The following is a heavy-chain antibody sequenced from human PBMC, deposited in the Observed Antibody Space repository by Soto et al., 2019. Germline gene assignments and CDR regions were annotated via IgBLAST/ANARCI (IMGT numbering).Heavy chain of an antibody. CDR1: GFTFNIYS. CDR3: ASTVVTPLGFDL. J-gene: IGHJ2*01. D-gene: IGHD2-15*01. V-gene: IGHV3-21*01. CDR2: ITPSSRYI. Sequence: EVQLVESGGGLVEPGGFLRLSCAASGFTFNIYSMSLVRQAPGRGLEWVSSITPSSRYIYYADSVRGRFTISRDNAKNSLFLQMNSLRAEDTAVYYCASTVVTPLGFDLWGRGTLVTVSS.